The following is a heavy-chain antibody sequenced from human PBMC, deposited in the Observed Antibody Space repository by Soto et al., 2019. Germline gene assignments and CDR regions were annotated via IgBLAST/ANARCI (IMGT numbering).Heavy chain of an antibody. Sequence: PGEALKISCKVSGYSFTNYWIAWVRQMPGKGLEWMGIIYPADSNTNYSPSFQGQVAISADKSTTTAYLQWSSLKASDTAMYYCARHGVGLAVAGLALVSWGQGTQVTVSS. J-gene: IGHJ4*02. D-gene: IGHD6-19*01. CDR1: GYSFTNYW. V-gene: IGHV5-51*01. CDR3: ARHGVGLAVAGLALVS. CDR2: IYPADSNT.